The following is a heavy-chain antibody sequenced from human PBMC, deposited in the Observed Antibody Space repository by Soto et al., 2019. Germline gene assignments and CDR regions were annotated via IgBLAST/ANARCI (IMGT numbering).Heavy chain of an antibody. Sequence: QLQLQESGPGLVKPSETLSLTCTVSGGSISSSSYYWGWTRQPPGKGLEWIGIIYYSGSTYYNPSLKSRVIISADTSKNQFSLKLTSVTAADTAVYYCARGYDLLTGPPDYWGQGTLVTVSS. CDR3: ARGYDLLTGPPDY. J-gene: IGHJ4*02. CDR1: GGSISSSSYY. CDR2: IYYSGST. V-gene: IGHV4-39*01. D-gene: IGHD3-9*01.